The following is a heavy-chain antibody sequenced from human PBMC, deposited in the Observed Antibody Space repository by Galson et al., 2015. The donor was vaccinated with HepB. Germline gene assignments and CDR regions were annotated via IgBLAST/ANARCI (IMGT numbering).Heavy chain of an antibody. CDR2: INFDGSTT. D-gene: IGHD4-11*01. CDR3: ARHATLTTDPDS. J-gene: IGHJ4*02. V-gene: IGHV3-74*01. CDR1: GFTFSRYW. Sequence: SLRLSCAASGFTFSRYWMHWVRQAPGKGLVWVSRINFDGSTTNYADSVKGRFTISRDNAKNTLYLQMNSLRAEDTAVYNCARHATLTTDPDSWGQGTLVTVSS.